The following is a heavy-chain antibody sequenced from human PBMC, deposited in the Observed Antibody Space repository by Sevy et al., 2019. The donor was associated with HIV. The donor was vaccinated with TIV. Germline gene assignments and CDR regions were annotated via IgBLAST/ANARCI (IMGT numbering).Heavy chain of an antibody. Sequence: GGSLRLSCAASGFTFSSYEMNWVRQAPGKGLEWISYISSSGATIYYADSVKGRFTISRDNAKNSLYLQMNSLRAEDTAVYYCARDARAGFRYWGQGTLVTVSS. D-gene: IGHD6-19*01. V-gene: IGHV3-48*03. J-gene: IGHJ4*02. CDR2: ISSSGATI. CDR3: ARDARAGFRY. CDR1: GFTFSSYE.